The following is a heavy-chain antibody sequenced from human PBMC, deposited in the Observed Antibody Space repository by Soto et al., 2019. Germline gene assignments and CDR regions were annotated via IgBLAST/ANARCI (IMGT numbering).Heavy chain of an antibody. CDR1: GGAFGRYS. V-gene: IGHV1-69*13. CDR3: ARGDEMTAVTIFEY. D-gene: IGHD4-17*01. J-gene: IGHJ4*02. CDR2: VIPVFNTS. Sequence: ASVKVSCKASGGAFGRYSVSWVRQAPGQGLEWIGGVIPVFNTSNYSLKFQGRVAIFADLSTSTVFMELRSLRSEDTALYYCARGDEMTAVTIFEYWGQGTLVTVSS.